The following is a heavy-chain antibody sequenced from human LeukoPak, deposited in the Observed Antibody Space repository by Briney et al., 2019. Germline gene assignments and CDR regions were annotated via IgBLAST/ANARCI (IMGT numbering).Heavy chain of an antibody. CDR1: GGSISSGGYY. CDR3: ARVLRWLQPREYYFDH. CDR2: IYYSGST. J-gene: IGHJ4*02. D-gene: IGHD5-24*01. V-gene: IGHV4-31*03. Sequence: SQTLSLTCTVSGGSISSGGYYWSWIRQHPGKGLEWIGYIYYSGSTYYNPSLKSRVTISVDTSKNQFSLKLSSVTAADTAVYYCARVLRWLQPREYYFDHWGQGTLVTVSS.